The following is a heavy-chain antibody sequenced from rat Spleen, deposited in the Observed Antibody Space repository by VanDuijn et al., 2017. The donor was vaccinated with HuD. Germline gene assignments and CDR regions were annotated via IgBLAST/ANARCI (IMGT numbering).Heavy chain of an antibody. CDR3: AAHPLPPITSGY. CDR1: GFSLTSYH. D-gene: IGHD1-10*01. V-gene: IGHV2-43*01. Sequence: QVQLKESGPGLVQPSQTLSLACTVSGFSLTSYHVSWVRQFPGKGLEWMGVIWTGGSTTYNSLLKSRLSISRDTSKSQCFLKMNRLQTEDTATYYCAAHPLPPITSGYWGQGVMVTVSA. CDR2: IWTGGST. J-gene: IGHJ2*01.